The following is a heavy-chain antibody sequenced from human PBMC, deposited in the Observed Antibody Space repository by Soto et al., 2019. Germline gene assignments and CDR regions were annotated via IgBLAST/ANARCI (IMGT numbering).Heavy chain of an antibody. V-gene: IGHV4-61*01. CDR1: GGSVGRGSNY. D-gene: IGHD6-13*01. J-gene: IGHJ4*02. Sequence: SETLSLTCTVSGGSVGRGSNYWSWFRQPPGKGLEWIGYIYDNGSTDYKSSLRSRVTISVDTSKNQFSLRLTSVNTADTAVYYCARGGSTWFLDYWGQGSLVTVSS. CDR3: ARGGSTWFLDY. CDR2: IYDNGST.